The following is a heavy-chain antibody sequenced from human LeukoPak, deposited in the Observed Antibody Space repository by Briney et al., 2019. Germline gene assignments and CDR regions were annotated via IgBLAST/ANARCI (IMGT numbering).Heavy chain of an antibody. CDR2: ISGSGGST. CDR1: GFTFSSYA. D-gene: IGHD3-10*01. CDR3: AKDGPDYYGSGRRNWFDP. J-gene: IGHJ5*02. Sequence: GGSLRLSCAASGFTFSSYAMSWVRQAPGKGLECVSAISGSGGSTYYADSVKGRFTISRDNSKNTLYLQMNSLRAEDTAVYYCAKDGPDYYGSGRRNWFDPWGQGTLVTVSS. V-gene: IGHV3-23*01.